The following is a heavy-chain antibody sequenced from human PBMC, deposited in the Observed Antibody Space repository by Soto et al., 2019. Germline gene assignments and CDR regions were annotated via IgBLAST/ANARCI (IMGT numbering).Heavy chain of an antibody. D-gene: IGHD6-13*01. J-gene: IGHJ5*02. CDR3: ARGNIFSSSSWSYWFDP. Sequence: SVTLSLTCAVYGGSFSGYYWSWIRQPPGKWLEWIGEINHSGSTNYNPSLKSRVTISVDTSKNQFSLKLSSVTAADTAVYYCARGNIFSSSSWSYWFDPWGQGTLVTVSS. CDR2: INHSGST. V-gene: IGHV4-34*01. CDR1: GGSFSGYY.